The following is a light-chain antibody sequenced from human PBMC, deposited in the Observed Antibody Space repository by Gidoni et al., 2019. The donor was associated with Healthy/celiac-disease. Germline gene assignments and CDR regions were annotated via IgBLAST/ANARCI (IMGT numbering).Light chain of an antibody. V-gene: IGKV1-39*01. CDR2: AAS. J-gene: IGKJ3*01. CDR3: QQSYSTVT. Sequence: DIQMTHSPSSLFASVGDRVTITCRASQSISSYLNGYQQKPGKAPKLLIYAASSLQSGVPSRFSGSGSGTDFTLTISSLQPEDFATYYCQQSYSTVTFGPGTKVDIK. CDR1: QSISSY.